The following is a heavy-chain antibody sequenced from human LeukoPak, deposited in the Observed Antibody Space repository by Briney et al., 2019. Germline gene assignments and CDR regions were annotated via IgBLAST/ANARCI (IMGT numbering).Heavy chain of an antibody. J-gene: IGHJ4*02. D-gene: IGHD4-17*01. CDR2: IYGGGST. CDR1: GFTVSSNY. V-gene: IGHV3-53*01. CDR3: ARLHYGSHLFDF. Sequence: PAGSLTLSRAVSGFTVSSNYMSWVRQAPGRGLEWVSVIYGGGSTYYADSVKGRFTISRDNSKNTLYLQMNSLRAEDTAVYYCARLHYGSHLFDFWGQGALLTVSS.